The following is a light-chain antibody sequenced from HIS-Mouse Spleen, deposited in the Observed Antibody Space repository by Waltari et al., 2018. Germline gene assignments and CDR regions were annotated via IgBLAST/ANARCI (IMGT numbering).Light chain of an antibody. J-gene: IGLJ3*02. CDR1: SSSVGSYTL. CDR3: CSYAGSSTLV. Sequence: QSALTQPASVSGSPGQSIPISCTGTSSSVGSYTLVSWYQQHPGKAPKLMIYEGSKRPSGVSNRFSGSKSGNTASLTISGLQAEDEADYYCCSYAGSSTLVFGGGTKLTVL. V-gene: IGLV2-23*01. CDR2: EGS.